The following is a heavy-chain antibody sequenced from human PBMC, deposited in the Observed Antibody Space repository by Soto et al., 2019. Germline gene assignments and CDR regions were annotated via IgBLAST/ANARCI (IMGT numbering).Heavy chain of an antibody. Sequence: SETLSLTCTVSGGSISSYYWSWIRQPPGKGLEWIGYIYYSGSTNYNPSLKSRVTISVDTSKNQFSLKLSSVTAADTVVYYCARRHGYTFDYWGQGTLVTVSS. CDR1: GGSISSYY. J-gene: IGHJ4*02. V-gene: IGHV4-59*08. CDR2: IYYSGST. D-gene: IGHD3-16*02. CDR3: ARRHGYTFDY.